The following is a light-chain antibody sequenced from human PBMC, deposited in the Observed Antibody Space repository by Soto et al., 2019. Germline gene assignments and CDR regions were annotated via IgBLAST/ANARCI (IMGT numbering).Light chain of an antibody. CDR1: HTISSW. V-gene: IGKV1-5*01. Sequence: DIRMNQSPSTLSGSVGDRVTITCRASHTISSWLAWYQQKPGKAPKLLIYDASSLESGVPSRFSGSGSGTEFTLTISSLQPDDFATYYCQQYNSYWTFGQGTKVDI. CDR2: DAS. J-gene: IGKJ1*01. CDR3: QQYNSYWT.